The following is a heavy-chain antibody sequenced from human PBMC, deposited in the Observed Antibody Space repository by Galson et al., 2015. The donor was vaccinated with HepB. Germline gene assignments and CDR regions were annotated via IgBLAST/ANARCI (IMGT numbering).Heavy chain of an antibody. CDR3: AKDTSSGYLAITFYDAFEI. D-gene: IGHD3-22*01. J-gene: IGHJ3*02. CDR1: GFTFDDYA. CDR2: ISWNSGSI. Sequence: SLRLSCAASGFTFDDYAMHWVRQAPGKGLEWVSGISWNSGSIGYADSVKGRFTISRDNAKNSLYLQMNSLRAEDTALYYCAKDTSSGYLAITFYDAFEIWGQGTMVTVSS. V-gene: IGHV3-9*01.